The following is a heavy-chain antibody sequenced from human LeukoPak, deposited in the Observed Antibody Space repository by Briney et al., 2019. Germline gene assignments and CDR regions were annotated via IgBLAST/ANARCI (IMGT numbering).Heavy chain of an antibody. CDR3: ARVRPTTYSSGYYYVDY. CDR1: GYTFTSYG. J-gene: IGHJ4*02. CDR2: ISAYNGNT. Sequence: APVKVSCKASGYTFTSYGISWGRQAPGQGLEWMGWISAYNGNTNYAQKLQGRVTRATDTSTSTAYMELRSLRSDDTAVYYCARVRPTTYSSGYYYVDYWGQGTLVTVSS. D-gene: IGHD3-22*01. V-gene: IGHV1-18*01.